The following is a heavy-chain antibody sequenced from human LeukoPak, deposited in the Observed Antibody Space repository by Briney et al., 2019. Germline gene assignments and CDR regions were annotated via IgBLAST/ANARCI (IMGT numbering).Heavy chain of an antibody. V-gene: IGHV3-74*01. CDR1: GFTFSSYA. J-gene: IGHJ4*02. D-gene: IGHD2-21*02. Sequence: GGSLRLSCAASGFTFSSYAMSWVRQAPGKGLEWVSRINSDGSITTDADSVKGRFTISRDNAKNTLYLQMNSLRAEDTGVYYCARDLVVTATYWGQGTLVTVSS. CDR2: INSDGSIT. CDR3: ARDLVVTATY.